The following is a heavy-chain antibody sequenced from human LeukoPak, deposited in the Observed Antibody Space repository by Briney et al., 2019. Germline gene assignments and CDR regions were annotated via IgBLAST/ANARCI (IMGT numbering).Heavy chain of an antibody. D-gene: IGHD5-24*01. CDR3: ARDGYNGAPIFDY. J-gene: IGHJ4*02. CDR1: GFTVSSNY. CDR2: ISSSSSYI. V-gene: IGHV3-21*01. Sequence: GGSLRLSCAASGFTVSSNYMSWVRQAPGKGLEWVSSISSSSSYIYYADSVKGRFTISRDNAKNSLYLQMNSLRAEDTAVYYCARDGYNGAPIFDYWGQGTLVTVSS.